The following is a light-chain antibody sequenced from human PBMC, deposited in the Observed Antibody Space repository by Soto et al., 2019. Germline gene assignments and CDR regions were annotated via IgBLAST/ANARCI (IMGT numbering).Light chain of an antibody. CDR1: SSDVGAYNL. Sequence: QSALTQPASVSGSPEQSITISCTGTSSDVGAYNLVSWYQQHPGKAPRLIIYEVSNRPSGVSNRFSGSKSGNTASLTISGLQAEDEADYYCSSYTSSSTLVFGGGTKVTVL. J-gene: IGLJ2*01. CDR3: SSYTSSSTLV. V-gene: IGLV2-14*02. CDR2: EVS.